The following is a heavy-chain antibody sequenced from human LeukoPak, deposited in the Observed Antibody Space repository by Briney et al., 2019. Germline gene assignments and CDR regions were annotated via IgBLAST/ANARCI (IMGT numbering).Heavy chain of an antibody. CDR2: IKQDGSEK. V-gene: IGHV3-7*01. J-gene: IGHJ4*02. CDR1: GFTFSSYW. D-gene: IGHD4-17*01. CDR3: ARSIVYGDPAY. Sequence: PGGSLRLSCVVSGFTFSSYWMSWVRQAPGKGLEWVANIKQDGSEKYYVDSVKGRFTISRDNAKNSLYLQMNSLRAEDTAVYYCARSIVYGDPAYWGQGTLVTVSS.